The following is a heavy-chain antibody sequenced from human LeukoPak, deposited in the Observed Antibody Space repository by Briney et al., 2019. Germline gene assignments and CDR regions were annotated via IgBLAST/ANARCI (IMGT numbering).Heavy chain of an antibody. Sequence: ASVTVSCKVSGYTLTELSMHWVRQAPGKGLEWMGGFDPEDGETIYAQKFQGRVTMTEDTSTDTAYMELSSLRSEDTAVYYCATGRGYSGYERDLPAFDYWGQGTLVTVSS. V-gene: IGHV1-24*01. CDR3: ATGRGYSGYERDLPAFDY. CDR2: FDPEDGET. J-gene: IGHJ4*02. CDR1: GYTLTELS. D-gene: IGHD5-12*01.